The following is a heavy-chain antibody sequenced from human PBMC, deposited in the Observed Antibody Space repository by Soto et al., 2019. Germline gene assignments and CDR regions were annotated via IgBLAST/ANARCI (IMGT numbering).Heavy chain of an antibody. J-gene: IGHJ4*02. V-gene: IGHV4-30-4*01. D-gene: IGHD5-18*01. Sequence: PSETLSLTCTVSGGSISSGDYYWSWIRQPPGKGLEWIGYIYYSGSTYYNPSLKSRVTISVDTSKNQFSLKLSSVTAADTAVYYCARRRGYSPDFDYWGQGTLVTVS. CDR2: IYYSGST. CDR3: ARRRGYSPDFDY. CDR1: GGSISSGDYY.